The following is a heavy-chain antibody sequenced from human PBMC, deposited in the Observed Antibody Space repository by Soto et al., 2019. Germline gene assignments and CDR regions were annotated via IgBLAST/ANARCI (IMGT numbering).Heavy chain of an antibody. CDR1: GGSISSSSYY. CDR3: ARQHIVVVTAIRLWFDP. D-gene: IGHD2-21*02. J-gene: IGHJ5*02. Sequence: SETLSLTCTVSGGSISSSSYYWGWIRQPPGKGLEWIGSIYYSGSTYYNPSLKSRVTISVDTSKNQFSLKLSSVTAADTAVYYCARQHIVVVTAIRLWFDPWGQGTLVTVSS. CDR2: IYYSGST. V-gene: IGHV4-39*01.